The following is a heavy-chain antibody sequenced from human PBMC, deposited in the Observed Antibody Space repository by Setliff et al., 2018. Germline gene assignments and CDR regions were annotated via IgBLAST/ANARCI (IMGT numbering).Heavy chain of an antibody. D-gene: IGHD3-22*01. CDR3: ARGDSSDYYYVQEVFIDY. CDR1: GFTFSSYA. J-gene: IGHJ4*02. V-gene: IGHV3-30*04. CDR2: ISYDGSNK. Sequence: PGGSLSLSCAASGFTFSSYAMHWVRQAPGKGLEWVAVISYDGSNKYYADSVKGRFTISRDNSKNTLYLQMNSLRAEDTAVYYCARGDSSDYYYVQEVFIDYWGQGTLVTVSS.